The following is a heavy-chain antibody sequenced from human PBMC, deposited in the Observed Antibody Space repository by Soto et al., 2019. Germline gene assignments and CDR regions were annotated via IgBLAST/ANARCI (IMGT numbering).Heavy chain of an antibody. J-gene: IGHJ6*02. Sequence: QVQLVESGGGVVQPGRSLRLSCAASGLTFSSYGMHWVRQAPGKGLEWVAVISYDGSNKYYADSVKGRFTISRDNSKNTLYQQMNSLRAEDTAVYYCAKDWGMDVWGQGTTVTVSS. CDR3: AKDWGMDV. V-gene: IGHV3-30*18. CDR1: GLTFSSYG. CDR2: ISYDGSNK.